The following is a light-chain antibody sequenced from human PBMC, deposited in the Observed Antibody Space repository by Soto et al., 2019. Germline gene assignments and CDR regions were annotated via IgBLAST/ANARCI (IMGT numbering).Light chain of an antibody. Sequence: DIKMTQSPSSLSASVGDRVTITCRASQYISNYLNWYQQKSGTAPKLLIHTASTLQSGVPSRFSGRGSGPDFSLTISRVQPEDFAIYFCQQNYSTLPTFGQGTTLEIK. V-gene: IGKV1-39*01. CDR1: QYISNY. J-gene: IGKJ2*01. CDR3: QQNYSTLPT. CDR2: TAS.